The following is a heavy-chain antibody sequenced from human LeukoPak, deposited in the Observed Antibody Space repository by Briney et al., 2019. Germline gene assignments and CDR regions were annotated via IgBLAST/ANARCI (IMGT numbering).Heavy chain of an antibody. D-gene: IGHD6-19*01. CDR1: GFTFTCDA. J-gene: IGHJ5*02. V-gene: IGHV3-23*01. CDR3: AKCSTSAYTTGWCNWIDP. CDR2: TVSRGTT. Sequence: GGSLRLSCVASGFTFTCDAMNWVRQAPGKGLEWVSSTVSRGTTQYADSVKGRFTVSRDTSKNTLYLQMTSLRADDTAVYYCAKCSTSAYTTGWCNWIDPWGQGTLVTVSS.